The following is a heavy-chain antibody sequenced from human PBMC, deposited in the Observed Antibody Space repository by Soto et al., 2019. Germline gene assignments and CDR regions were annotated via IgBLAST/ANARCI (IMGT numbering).Heavy chain of an antibody. J-gene: IGHJ4*02. Sequence: PSERLSLTCSVSGVSLTSGTYYWSWIRQHPGKGLEWIGYIFYSGSTDYNPSLKSRVNISVDTSKNQFSLKLSSVTAADTAVYYCASTEDFFDYWGQGTLVTVSS. CDR2: IFYSGST. V-gene: IGHV4-31*03. CDR3: ASTEDFFDY. CDR1: GVSLTSGTYY.